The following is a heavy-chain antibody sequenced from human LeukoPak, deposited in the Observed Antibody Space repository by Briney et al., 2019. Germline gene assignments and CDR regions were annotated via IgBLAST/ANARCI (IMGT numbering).Heavy chain of an antibody. CDR3: AKDLGSLRSSSSWYEAFDY. J-gene: IGHJ4*02. CDR1: GFTFSSYG. Sequence: QPGGSLRLSCAASGFTFSSYGMHWVRQAPGKGLEWVAVISYDGSNKYYADSVKGRFTISRDNSKNTLYLQMNSLRAEDTAVYYCAKDLGSLRSSSSWYEAFDYWGQGTLVTVSS. CDR2: ISYDGSNK. V-gene: IGHV3-30*18. D-gene: IGHD6-13*01.